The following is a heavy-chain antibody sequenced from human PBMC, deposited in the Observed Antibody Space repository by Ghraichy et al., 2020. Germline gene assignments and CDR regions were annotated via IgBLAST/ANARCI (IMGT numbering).Heavy chain of an antibody. CDR3: ARRLRGEAFDI. CDR1: GYSITSVYY. V-gene: IGHV4-38-2*01. Sequence: PETLSLTCAVSGYSITSVYYWGWIRQPPGKGLEWIGSIYHSGSTYYNPSLKSRVTISVDMSKNQFSLKLSSVTAADTAVYYCARRLRGEAFDIWGQGTMVIVSS. D-gene: IGHD3-16*01. J-gene: IGHJ3*02. CDR2: IYHSGST.